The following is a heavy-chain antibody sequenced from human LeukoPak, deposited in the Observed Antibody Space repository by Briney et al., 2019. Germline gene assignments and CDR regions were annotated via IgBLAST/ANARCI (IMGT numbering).Heavy chain of an antibody. CDR1: GGSISSSNYY. V-gene: IGHV4-39*07. D-gene: IGHD5-12*01. J-gene: IGHJ3*02. Sequence: SETLSLTCTVSGGSISSSNYYWGWIRQPPGKGLEWIGSIYYSGSTYYNPSLKSRVTISVDTSKNQFSLKLTSVTAADTAVYYCARGIHLSGYDRSGAFDIWGQGTMVTVSS. CDR2: IYYSGST. CDR3: ARGIHLSGYDRSGAFDI.